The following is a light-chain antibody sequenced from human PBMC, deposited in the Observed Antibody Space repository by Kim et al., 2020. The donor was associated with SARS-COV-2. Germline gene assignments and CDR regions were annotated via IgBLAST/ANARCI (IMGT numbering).Light chain of an antibody. Sequence: GQKVTMSWSGSRSNIGNNYVSWYQQLPGTAPKLLIYDNNKRPSGIPDRFSGSKSGTSATLGITGLQTGDEADYYCGTWDSSLSAVVFGGGTQLTVL. CDR2: DNN. J-gene: IGLJ2*01. CDR1: RSNIGNNY. V-gene: IGLV1-51*01. CDR3: GTWDSSLSAVV.